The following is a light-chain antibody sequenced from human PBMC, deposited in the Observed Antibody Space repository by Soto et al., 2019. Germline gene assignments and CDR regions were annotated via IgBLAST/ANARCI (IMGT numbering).Light chain of an antibody. CDR1: QSVSSN. J-gene: IGKJ1*01. V-gene: IGKV3-20*01. CDR3: QQYGSSPT. Sequence: EIVMTQSPATLSVSPGERATLSCRASQSVSSNLAWYQQKPGQAPRLLIYGASSRATGIPERFSGSGSGTDFTLTINRLEPEDFAVYYCQQYGSSPTFGLGTKVDI. CDR2: GAS.